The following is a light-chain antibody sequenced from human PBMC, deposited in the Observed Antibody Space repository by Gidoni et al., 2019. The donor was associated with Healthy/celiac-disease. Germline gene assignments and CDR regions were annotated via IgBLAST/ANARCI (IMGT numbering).Light chain of an antibody. CDR1: QSVLSSSNNKNY. J-gene: IGKJ4*01. Sequence: DIVMTQSPDSLAVSLGERATINCKSSQSVLSSSNNKNYLNWYQQKAGHPPKLLFYWASTRESGVPYRFSGGGSGTDFTLTISSLQAEDVAVYYCQSRLTFGGXTKVEIK. V-gene: IGKV4-1*01. CDR2: WAS. CDR3: QSRLT.